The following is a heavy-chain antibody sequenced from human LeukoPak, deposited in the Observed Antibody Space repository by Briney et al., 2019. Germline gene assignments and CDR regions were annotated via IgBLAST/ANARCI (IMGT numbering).Heavy chain of an antibody. CDR3: ARVITGATYYYDSSGSSYYFDY. J-gene: IGHJ4*02. D-gene: IGHD3-22*01. V-gene: IGHV1-2*02. CDR1: GYTFTGYY. CDR2: INPNSGGT. Sequence: ASVKVSCKASGYTFTGYYMHWVRQAPGQGLEWMGWINPNSGGTNYAQKFQGRVTMTRDTPISTAYMELSRLRSDDTAVYYCARVITGATYYYDSSGSSYYFDYWGQGTLVTVSS.